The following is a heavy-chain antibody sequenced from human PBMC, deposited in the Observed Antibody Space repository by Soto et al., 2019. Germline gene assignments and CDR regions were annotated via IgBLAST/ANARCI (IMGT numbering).Heavy chain of an antibody. CDR1: GFTFSSYS. V-gene: IGHV3-21*01. J-gene: IGHJ5*02. Sequence: GGSLRLSCAASGFTFSSYSMNWVRQAPGKGLEWVSSISSSSSYIYYADSVKGRFTISRDNAKNSLYLQMNSLRAEDTAVYYCARDRVIAVAGTDWLDPWGQRTLVTVSS. CDR2: ISSSSSYI. D-gene: IGHD6-19*01. CDR3: ARDRVIAVAGTDWLDP.